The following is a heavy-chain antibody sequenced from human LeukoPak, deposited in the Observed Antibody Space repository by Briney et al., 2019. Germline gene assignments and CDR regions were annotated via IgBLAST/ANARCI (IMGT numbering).Heavy chain of an antibody. D-gene: IGHD5-18*01. CDR2: INPNSGGT. V-gene: IGHV1-2*02. CDR1: GYTFTGYY. Sequence: GASVKVSCKASGYTFTGYYMHWVRQAPGQGLEWMGWINPNSGGTNYAQKFQGRVTMTRDTSISTAYMELSRLRSDDTAVYYCARVMVRIQLWLPSHYYYGMDVWGQGTTVTVSS. CDR3: ARVMVRIQLWLPSHYYYGMDV. J-gene: IGHJ6*02.